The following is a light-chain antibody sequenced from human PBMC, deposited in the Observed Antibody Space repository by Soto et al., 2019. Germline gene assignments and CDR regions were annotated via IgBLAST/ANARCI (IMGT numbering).Light chain of an antibody. CDR2: KAS. CDR3: QHYNSYSEA. J-gene: IGKJ1*01. V-gene: IGKV1-5*03. Sequence: HTSQAPSTLSGSVGDRVTITCRASQTISSWLAWYQQKPGKAPKLLIYKASTLKSGVPSRFSGSGSGTEFTLTISSLQPDDFATYYCQHYNSYSEAFGQGTKVDNK. CDR1: QTISSW.